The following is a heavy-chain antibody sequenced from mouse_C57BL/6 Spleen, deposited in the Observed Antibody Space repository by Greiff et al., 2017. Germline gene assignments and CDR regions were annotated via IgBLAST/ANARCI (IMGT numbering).Heavy chain of an antibody. CDR3: IYCKGGAMDY. CDR1: GYTFTDYE. D-gene: IGHD1-3*01. CDR2: IDPETGGT. Sequence: QVQLQQSGAELVRPGASVTLSCKASGYTFTDYEMHWVKQTPVHGLEWIGAIDPETGGTAYNQKFKGKAILTADKSSSTAYMELRSLTSEDSAVYYCIYCKGGAMDYWGQGTSVTVSS. V-gene: IGHV1-15*01. J-gene: IGHJ4*01.